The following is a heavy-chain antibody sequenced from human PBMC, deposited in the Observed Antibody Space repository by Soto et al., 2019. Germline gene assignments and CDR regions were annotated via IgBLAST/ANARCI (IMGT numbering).Heavy chain of an antibody. D-gene: IGHD3-22*01. J-gene: IGHJ4*02. CDR3: AKRPTYSYDSSGYYFDY. CDR2: ISGSGGST. Sequence: GGSLRLSCAASGFTFSSYAMSWVRQAPGKGLEWVSAISGSGGSTYYADSVKGRFTISRDNSKNTLFLQMNSLRDEDTAVYYRAKRPTYSYDSSGYYFDYGGQGTLVTVS. CDR1: GFTFSSYA. V-gene: IGHV3-23*01.